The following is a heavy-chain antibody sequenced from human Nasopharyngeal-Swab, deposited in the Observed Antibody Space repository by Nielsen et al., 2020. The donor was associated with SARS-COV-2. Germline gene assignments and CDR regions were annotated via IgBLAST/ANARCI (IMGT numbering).Heavy chain of an antibody. D-gene: IGHD6-13*01. V-gene: IGHV3-30*03. CDR3: ARDRLYSSSWGFGMDV. CDR1: GFTFSSYG. J-gene: IGHJ6*02. Sequence: GESLKISCAASGFTFSSYGMHWVRQAPGKGLEWVAVISYDGSNKYYADSVKGRFTISRDNSKNTLYLQMNSLRAEDTAVYYCARDRLYSSSWGFGMDVWGQGTTVTVSS. CDR2: ISYDGSNK.